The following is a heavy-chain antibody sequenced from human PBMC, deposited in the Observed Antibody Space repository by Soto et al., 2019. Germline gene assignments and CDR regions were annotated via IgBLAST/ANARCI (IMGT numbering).Heavy chain of an antibody. J-gene: IGHJ4*02. Sequence: ASVKVSCKASGYRFTTYYIHWVRQAPGQGLEWMGRMNIDTGGTTYAQKFQGRVTMTRDTSISTAYMEVSSVKSGDTAMYYCARDGNFAFRGYSFAFDLWGQGTLVT. D-gene: IGHD5-18*01. CDR3: ARDGNFAFRGYSFAFDL. V-gene: IGHV1-2*06. CDR2: MNIDTGGT. CDR1: GYRFTTYY.